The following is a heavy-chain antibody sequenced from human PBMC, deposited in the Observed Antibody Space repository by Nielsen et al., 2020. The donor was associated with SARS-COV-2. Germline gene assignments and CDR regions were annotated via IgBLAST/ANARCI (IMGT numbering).Heavy chain of an antibody. J-gene: IGHJ4*02. CDR3: ARVVSGELLVFDY. CDR2: IYYSGST. V-gene: IGHV4-30-4*01. Sequence: SETLSLTCTVSGGPISSGDYYWSWIRQPPGKGLEWIGYIYYSGSTYYNPSLKSRVTISVDTSKNQFSLKLSSVTAADTAVYYCARVVSGELLVFDYWGQGTLVTVSS. CDR1: GGPISSGDYY. D-gene: IGHD3-16*01.